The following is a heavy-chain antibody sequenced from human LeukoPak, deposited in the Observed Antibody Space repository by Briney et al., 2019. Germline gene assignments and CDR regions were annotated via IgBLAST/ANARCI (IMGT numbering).Heavy chain of an antibody. Sequence: SQTLSLTCAISGDSVSSNIAAWNWIRQSPSRGLEWLGRTYYRSKWYNEYSVSVKSRITINPDTSKNQFSLQLNSVTPEDTAVYYCARGPAGTGAFDIWGQGTMVTVSS. V-gene: IGHV6-1*01. CDR3: ARGPAGTGAFDI. D-gene: IGHD6-13*01. J-gene: IGHJ3*02. CDR2: TYYRSKWYN. CDR1: GDSVSSNIAA.